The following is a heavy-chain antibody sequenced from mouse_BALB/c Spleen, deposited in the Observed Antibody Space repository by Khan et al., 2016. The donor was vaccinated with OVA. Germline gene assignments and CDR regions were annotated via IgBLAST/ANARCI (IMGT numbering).Heavy chain of an antibody. J-gene: IGHJ3*01. D-gene: IGHD2-13*01. Sequence: EVELVESGGGLVRPGGSLKLSCEASGFTFSDYYMYWVRQTPEKRLEWVATISDGGSYIYYPDSVKGRFTISRDDVKNNLYLRMTSLKSEDTAMYYCTRGYYGDPLAYWGQGTLVTVSA. CDR2: ISDGGSYI. CDR3: TRGYYGDPLAY. CDR1: GFTFSDYY. V-gene: IGHV5-4*02.